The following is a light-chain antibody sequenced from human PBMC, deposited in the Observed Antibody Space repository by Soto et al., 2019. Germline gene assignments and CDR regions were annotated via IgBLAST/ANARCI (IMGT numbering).Light chain of an antibody. CDR3: QQRSNWPSIT. V-gene: IGKV3D-20*02. CDR2: GVS. Sequence: EIVLTQSPGTVSLSPGERATLSCRASQSVTSSYLAWYQQKPGQAPRLLIYGVSSRATGIPDRFSGSGAGTDFTLTISRLEPEDFAVYYCQQRSNWPSITFGQGTRLEI. CDR1: QSVTSSY. J-gene: IGKJ5*01.